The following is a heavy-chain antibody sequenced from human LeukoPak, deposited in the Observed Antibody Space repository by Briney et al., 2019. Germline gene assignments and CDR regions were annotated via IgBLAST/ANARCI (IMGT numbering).Heavy chain of an antibody. Sequence: GGSLRLSCAASGFTFSSYAMHWVRQAPGKGLEWVAVISYDGSNKYYADSVKGRFTISRDNSKNTLYLQMNSLRAEDTAVYYCAREGGSYPWGAFDIWGQGTMVTVSS. CDR3: AREGGSYPWGAFDI. CDR2: ISYDGSNK. V-gene: IGHV3-30-3*01. CDR1: GFTFSSYA. J-gene: IGHJ3*02. D-gene: IGHD1-26*01.